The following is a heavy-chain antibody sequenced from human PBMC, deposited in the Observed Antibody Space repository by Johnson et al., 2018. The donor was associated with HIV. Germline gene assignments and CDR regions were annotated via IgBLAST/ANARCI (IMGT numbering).Heavy chain of an antibody. J-gene: IGHJ3*02. CDR3: ARKSVINFDAFDI. V-gene: IGHV3-30*04. D-gene: IGHD4-23*01. CDR1: RFTFSNYA. CDR2: ISYGGNEK. Sequence: QVQLVESGGGVVQPGRSLRLSCAASRFTFSNYAMHWVRQAPGKGLEWVAIISYGGNEKYYADSVKGRFTISRDDSKNTLLLQMKSLTAEDTAVYFCARKSVINFDAFDIWGQGTLVIVSS.